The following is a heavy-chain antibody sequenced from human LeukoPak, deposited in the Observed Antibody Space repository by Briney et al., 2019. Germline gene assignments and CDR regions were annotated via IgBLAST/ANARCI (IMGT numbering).Heavy chain of an antibody. J-gene: IGHJ4*02. CDR1: GGSISTYY. D-gene: IGHD3-22*01. Sequence: SETLSLTCTVSGGSISTYYWNWIRQPPGKGLEWIGYIYYSGTTNYNPSLKSRVSMSVDTSKNQFSLRLNSVTAADTAVYYCARPPHYYDTSGYSVWGQGTLVTVSS. CDR3: ARPPHYYDTSGYSV. CDR2: IYYSGTT. V-gene: IGHV4-59*01.